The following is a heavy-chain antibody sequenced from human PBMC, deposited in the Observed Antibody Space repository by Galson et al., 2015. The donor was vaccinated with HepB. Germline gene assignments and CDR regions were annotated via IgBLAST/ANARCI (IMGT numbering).Heavy chain of an antibody. CDR3: ARRGRDGYNSRGAFDI. CDR2: IYPGDSDT. J-gene: IGHJ3*02. D-gene: IGHD5-24*01. Sequence: KVSCKASGYSFTSYWIGWVRQMPGKGLEWMGIIYPGDSDTRYSPSFQGQVTISADKSISTAYLQWSSLKASDTAMYYCARRGRDGYNSRGAFDIWGQGTMVTVSS. V-gene: IGHV5-51*01. CDR1: GYSFTSYW.